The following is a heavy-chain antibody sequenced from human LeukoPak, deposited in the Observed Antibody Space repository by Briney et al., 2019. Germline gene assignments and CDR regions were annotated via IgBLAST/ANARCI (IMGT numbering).Heavy chain of an antibody. CDR1: GISLSNYG. CDR3: AKGSNRGYYYAPPFDC. V-gene: IGHV3-23*01. Sequence: GGSLRLSCVVSGISLSNYGMTWVRQAPGKGLEWVSAISGSGSNIYSADSVKGRCTISRDNSKNTLYLQMNSLRAEDTAVCYCAKGSNRGYYYAPPFDCWGQGTLITVSS. CDR2: ISGSGSNI. J-gene: IGHJ4*02. D-gene: IGHD3-22*01.